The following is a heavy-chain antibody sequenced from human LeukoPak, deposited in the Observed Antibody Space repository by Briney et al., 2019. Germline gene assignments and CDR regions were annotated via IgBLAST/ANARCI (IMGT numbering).Heavy chain of an antibody. V-gene: IGHV1-2*02. CDR3: ARAGKDVGLHYWYFDL. CDR2: IDPYSGGT. J-gene: IGHJ2*01. Sequence: ASVKVSCKASGYTFIGYYMHWVRQAPGQGLEWMGWIDPYSGGTHFAQRLGRVSMTLDTSISTTYMELTRLTSDDTAVYYCARAGKDVGLHYWYFDLWGRGTLVTVSS. CDR1: GYTFIGYY.